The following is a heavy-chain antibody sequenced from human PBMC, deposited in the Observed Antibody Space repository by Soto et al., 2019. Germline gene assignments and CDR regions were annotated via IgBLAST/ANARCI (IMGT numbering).Heavy chain of an antibody. D-gene: IGHD4-17*01. J-gene: IGHJ4*02. V-gene: IGHV4-30-4*02. Sequence: SETLSLTCTVSGGSISSDDYYWSWIRQAPGRGLEWIGYIHSSGSIYYNPSLKSRATMSIDTAGNQFSLKVSSVTAADTAVYYCARGLDYVGFDYWGQGTLVTVSS. CDR3: ARGLDYVGFDY. CDR1: GGSISSDDYY. CDR2: IHSSGSI.